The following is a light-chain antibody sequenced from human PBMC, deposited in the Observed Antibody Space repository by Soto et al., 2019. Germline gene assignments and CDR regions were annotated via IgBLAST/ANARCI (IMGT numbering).Light chain of an antibody. J-gene: IGKJ5*01. Sequence: EIVLTQSPATLSLSPGERATLSCRASQSVSSYLAWYQQKPAQAPRLLIYDASNRATAIPARFSGSGSGTDVTLTISSLEPEDFAVYYCQQRSNWPLITFGQGTRLEIK. CDR3: QQRSNWPLIT. V-gene: IGKV3-11*01. CDR2: DAS. CDR1: QSVSSY.